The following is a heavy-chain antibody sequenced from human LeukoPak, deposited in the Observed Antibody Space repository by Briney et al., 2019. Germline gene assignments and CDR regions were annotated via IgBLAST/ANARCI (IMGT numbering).Heavy chain of an antibody. CDR3: ARFARYSYYMDV. V-gene: IGHV1-69*13. CDR2: IIPIFGTA. CDR1: GGTFSSYA. Sequence: SVKVSCKASGGTFSSYAISWVRQAPGQGLEWMGGIIPIFGTANYAQKFQGRVTITADESTSTAYMELSSLRSEDTAVYYCARFARYSYYMDVWGKGTTVTISS. J-gene: IGHJ6*03.